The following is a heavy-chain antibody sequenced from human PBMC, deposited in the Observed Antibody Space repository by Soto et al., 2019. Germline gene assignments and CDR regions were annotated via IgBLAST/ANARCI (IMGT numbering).Heavy chain of an antibody. CDR3: ARPVYSGNFFANAARFDP. J-gene: IGHJ5*02. V-gene: IGHV4-39*01. Sequence: QLRLQESGPGLVKPSDTLALTCSVSGGSIRSHGYYWAWIRQPPVKGLEWIGSMYYSGTTYYNPSLKSRVTLSIASSKNQFSLKVKSVTAADTAVYYCARPVYSGNFFANAARFDPWGQGTLVTVSS. CDR2: MYYSGTT. CDR1: GGSIRSHGYY. D-gene: IGHD1-26*01.